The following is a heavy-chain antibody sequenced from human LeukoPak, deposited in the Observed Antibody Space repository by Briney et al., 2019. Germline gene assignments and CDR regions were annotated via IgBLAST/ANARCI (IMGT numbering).Heavy chain of an antibody. D-gene: IGHD2/OR15-2a*01. J-gene: IGHJ6*03. CDR1: GASFSGYS. CDR3: ARDGIYGTDYTAV. V-gene: IGHV4-34*01. CDR2: INYGAST. Sequence: PSETLSLTCAVYGASFSGYSWNWIRQPPGKGLEWIGEINYGASTNYNPSLKSRVTISIDTSKNHFSLRLSSVTAADTAVYYCARDGIYGTDYTAVWGKGTTVTVSS.